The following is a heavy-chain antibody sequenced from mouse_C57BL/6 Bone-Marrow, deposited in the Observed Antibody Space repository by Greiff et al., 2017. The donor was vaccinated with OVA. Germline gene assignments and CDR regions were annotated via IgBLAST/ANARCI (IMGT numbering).Heavy chain of an antibody. CDR2: ISSGGSYT. J-gene: IGHJ1*03. D-gene: IGHD1-1*01. CDR3: ARQLYYYGSSRYFDV. Sequence: EVQRVESGGDLVKPGGSLKLSCAASGFTFSSYGMSWVRQTPDKRLEWVATISSGGSYTYYPDSVKGRFPISRDNAKNTLYLQMRSLKSEDTAMYYCARQLYYYGSSRYFDVWGTGTTVTVSS. V-gene: IGHV5-6*01. CDR1: GFTFSSYG.